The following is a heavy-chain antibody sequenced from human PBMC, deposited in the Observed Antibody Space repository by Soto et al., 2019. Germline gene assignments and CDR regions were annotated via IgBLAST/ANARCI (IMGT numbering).Heavy chain of an antibody. D-gene: IGHD6-19*01. CDR2: INHSGST. J-gene: IGHJ5*02. Sequence: PSETLSLTCAVYGGSFSGYYWSWIRQPPGKGLEWIGEINHSGSTNYNPSLKSRVTISVDTSKNQFSLKLSSVTAADTAVYYCAREKIQWLVRSWFDPWGQGTLVTVSS. CDR3: AREKIQWLVRSWFDP. V-gene: IGHV4-34*01. CDR1: GGSFSGYY.